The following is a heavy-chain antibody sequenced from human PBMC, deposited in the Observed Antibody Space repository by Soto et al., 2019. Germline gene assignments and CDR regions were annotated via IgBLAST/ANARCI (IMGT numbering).Heavy chain of an antibody. V-gene: IGHV3-30*18. CDR2: ISYDGSNK. Sequence: GGSLRLSCAASGFTFSSYGMHWVRQAPGTGLEWVAVISYDGSNKYYADSVKGRFTISRDNSKNTLYLQMNSLRAEDTAVYYCAKTRGYCSGGSCYRRVYYYYYYGMDVWGQGTTVTVS. D-gene: IGHD2-15*01. J-gene: IGHJ6*02. CDR1: GFTFSSYG. CDR3: AKTRGYCSGGSCYRRVYYYYYYGMDV.